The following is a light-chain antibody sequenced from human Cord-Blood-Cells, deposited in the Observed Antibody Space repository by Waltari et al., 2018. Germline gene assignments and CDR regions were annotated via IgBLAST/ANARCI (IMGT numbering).Light chain of an antibody. J-gene: IGKJ1*01. CDR2: GAS. CDR1: QCVSSN. Sequence: EIVMTQSPATLSASPGESATLSCRASQCVSSNLAWYQQKPGQAPRLPIYGASTRATGIPARFSGSGSGTEFTLTIRSLQSEDFAVYYCQQYNNWAWTFGQGTKVEIK. V-gene: IGKV3-15*01. CDR3: QQYNNWAWT.